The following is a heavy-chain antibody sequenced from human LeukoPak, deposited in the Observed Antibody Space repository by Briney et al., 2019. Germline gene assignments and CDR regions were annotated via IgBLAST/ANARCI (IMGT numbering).Heavy chain of an antibody. Sequence: PGGSLRLSCAASGLTFSDYWMTWVRQAPGKGLEWVANIKQDGSAKYYVDSVKGRFTISRDNAKNSLYLQMNSLRAEDTAVYYCVRQYNSSGLHFFDYGGQGTLVTVSS. CDR3: VRQYNSSGLHFFDY. V-gene: IGHV3-7*04. CDR1: GLTFSDYW. CDR2: IKQDGSAK. J-gene: IGHJ4*02. D-gene: IGHD6-25*01.